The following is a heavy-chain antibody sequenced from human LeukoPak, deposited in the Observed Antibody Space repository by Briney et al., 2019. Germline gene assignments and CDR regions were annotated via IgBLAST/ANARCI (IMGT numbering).Heavy chain of an antibody. J-gene: IGHJ4*02. Sequence: ASVKVSCKASGYTFTSYGISWVRQAPGQGLEWMGWISAYNGNTNYAQKLQGRVTMTTDTSTSTAYTELRSLRSDDTAVYYCARAAYCGGDCYSPYYFDYWGQGTLVTVSS. CDR1: GYTFTSYG. CDR2: ISAYNGNT. V-gene: IGHV1-18*01. CDR3: ARAAYCGGDCYSPYYFDY. D-gene: IGHD2-21*02.